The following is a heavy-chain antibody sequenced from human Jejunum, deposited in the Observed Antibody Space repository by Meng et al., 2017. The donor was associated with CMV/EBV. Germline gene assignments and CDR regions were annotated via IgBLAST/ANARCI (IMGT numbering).Heavy chain of an antibody. D-gene: IGHD3-22*01. J-gene: IGHJ4*02. CDR3: AKDDRGVQSN. Sequence: VQLGGSGGALVQPGGSLRLSCAASGFTFRDFYMHWIRQAPGKGLEWVSAISATGRSTYYADSVKGRFTISRDNSKNTLFLQVSSLRAEDTAIYYCAKDDRGVQSNWGQGTLVTVSS. V-gene: IGHV3-23*04. CDR2: ISATGRST. CDR1: GFTFRDFY.